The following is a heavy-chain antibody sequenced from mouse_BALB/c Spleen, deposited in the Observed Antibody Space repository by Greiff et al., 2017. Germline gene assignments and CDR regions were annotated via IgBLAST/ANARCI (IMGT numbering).Heavy chain of an antibody. CDR2: INSNGGST. Sequence: EVMLVESGGGLVKPGGSLKLSCAASGFTFSSYYMSWVRPTPEKRLELVAAINSNGGSTYYPDTVKGRFTISRDNAKNTLYQQMSSLKSEDTALYYCARHGGNDAMDYWGQGTSVTVSS. J-gene: IGHJ4*01. V-gene: IGHV5-6-2*01. CDR3: ARHGGNDAMDY. CDR1: GFTFSSYY. D-gene: IGHD2-1*01.